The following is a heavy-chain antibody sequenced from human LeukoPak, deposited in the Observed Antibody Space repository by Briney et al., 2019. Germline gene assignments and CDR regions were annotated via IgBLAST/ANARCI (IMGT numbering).Heavy chain of an antibody. J-gene: IGHJ4*02. CDR1: GFTFSTFA. CDR2: IFPSGGEI. D-gene: IGHD3-3*01. V-gene: IGHV3-23*01. CDR3: AKLSSPHLDSSFDY. Sequence: SGGSLRLSCAASGFTFSTFAMIWVRQPPGKGLEWVSGIFPSGGEIHYADSVRGRFTISRDNSKSTLSLQMNSLRAEDTAVYYCAKLSSPHLDSSFDYWGQGTLVTVSS.